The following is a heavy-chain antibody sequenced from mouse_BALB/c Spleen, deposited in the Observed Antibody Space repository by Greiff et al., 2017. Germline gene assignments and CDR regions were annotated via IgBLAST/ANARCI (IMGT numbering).Heavy chain of an antibody. D-gene: IGHD2-2*01. J-gene: IGHJ4*01. CDR2: IDPSDSYT. CDR1: GYTFTSYW. CDR3: ARSVYGSYAMDY. Sequence: VQLQQSGAELVKPGASVKLSCKASGYTFTSYWMHWVKQRPGQGLEWIGEIDPSDSYTNYNQKFKGKATLTVDKSSSTAYMQLSSLTSEDSAVYYCARSVYGSYAMDYWGQGTSVTVSS. V-gene: IGHV1-69*02.